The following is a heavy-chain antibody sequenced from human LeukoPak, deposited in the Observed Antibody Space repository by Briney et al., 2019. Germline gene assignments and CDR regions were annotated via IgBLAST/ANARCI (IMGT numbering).Heavy chain of an antibody. J-gene: IGHJ4*02. CDR3: ARDAGWGRLDS. CDR2: IKKDGSEK. D-gene: IGHD3-16*01. Sequence: AGGSLRLSCAASGFTFSSYWMSWVRQAPGKGLEWVANIKKDGSEKNYVDSVKGRFTISRDNAKNTLYLQMNSLRVEDTGIYYCARDAGWGRLDSWGQGALVTVSS. CDR1: GFTFSSYW. V-gene: IGHV3-7*01.